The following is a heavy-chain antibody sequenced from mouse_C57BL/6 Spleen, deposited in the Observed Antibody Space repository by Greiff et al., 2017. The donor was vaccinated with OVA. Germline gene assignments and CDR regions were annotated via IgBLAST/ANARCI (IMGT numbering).Heavy chain of an antibody. V-gene: IGHV1-64*01. CDR2: IHPNSGST. J-gene: IGHJ4*01. D-gene: IGHD2-4*01. CDR3: ARGEPIYYDYDGYAMDY. Sequence: QVQLQQPGAELVKPGASVKLSCKASGYTFTSYWMHWVKQRPGQGLEWIGMIHPNSGSTNYNEKFKSKATLTVDKSSSTAYMQLSSLTSEDSAVYYCARGEPIYYDYDGYAMDYWGQGTSVTVSS. CDR1: GYTFTSYW.